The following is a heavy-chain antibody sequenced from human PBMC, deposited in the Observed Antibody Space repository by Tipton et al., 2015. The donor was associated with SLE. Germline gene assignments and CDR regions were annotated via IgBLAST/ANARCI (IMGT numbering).Heavy chain of an antibody. CDR1: GFTFSSYQ. V-gene: IGHV3-48*03. Sequence: SLRLSCAASGFTFSSYQMNWVRQAPGKGLERVSYISSSASTIYYADSVKGRFTISRDNAKNSLYLQMNSLRVEDTAVYYCARVASSSSDYWGQGTLVTVSS. D-gene: IGHD6-13*01. J-gene: IGHJ4*02. CDR2: ISSSASTI. CDR3: ARVASSSSDY.